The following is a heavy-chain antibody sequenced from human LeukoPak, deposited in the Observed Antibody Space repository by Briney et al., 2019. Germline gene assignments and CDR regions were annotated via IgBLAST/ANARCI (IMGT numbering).Heavy chain of an antibody. CDR1: GGSISSSSYY. V-gene: IGHV4-39*01. CDR2: IYYSGST. D-gene: IGHD6-19*01. CDR3: GATSLKQWLQKAN. Sequence: SETLSLTCTVSGGSISSSSYYWGWIRQPPGKGLEWIGSIYYSGSTYYNPSLKSRVTISVDTSKNQFSLKLSSVTAADTAVCYCGATSLKQWLQKANWGQGTLVTVSS. J-gene: IGHJ4*02.